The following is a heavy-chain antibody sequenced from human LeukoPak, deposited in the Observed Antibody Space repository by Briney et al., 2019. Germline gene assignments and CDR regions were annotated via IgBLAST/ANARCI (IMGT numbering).Heavy chain of an antibody. CDR2: IYYSGST. Sequence: SETLSLTCIVSGGSISSSSYYWGWIRQPPGKGLEWIGSIYYSGSTYYDPSLKSRVTISLDTSKNQFSLKLSSVTAADTAVYYCARTDFWTGYSSGYFGYWGQGTLVTVSS. CDR1: GGSISSSSYY. CDR3: ARTDFWTGYSSGYFGY. J-gene: IGHJ4*02. D-gene: IGHD3/OR15-3a*01. V-gene: IGHV4-39*07.